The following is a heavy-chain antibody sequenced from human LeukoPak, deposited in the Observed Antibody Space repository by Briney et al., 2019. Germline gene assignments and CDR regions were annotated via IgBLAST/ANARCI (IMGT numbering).Heavy chain of an antibody. V-gene: IGHV4-59*08. Sequence: SETLSLTCTVSGGSISSYYWSWIRQPPGKGLEWIGYINYSGSTNYNPSLKSRVTISVDTSKNQFSLKLSSVTAADTAVYYCARLFEPAAFSDAFDIWGQGTMVTVSS. CDR3: ARLFEPAAFSDAFDI. CDR2: INYSGST. CDR1: GGSISSYY. J-gene: IGHJ3*02. D-gene: IGHD2-2*01.